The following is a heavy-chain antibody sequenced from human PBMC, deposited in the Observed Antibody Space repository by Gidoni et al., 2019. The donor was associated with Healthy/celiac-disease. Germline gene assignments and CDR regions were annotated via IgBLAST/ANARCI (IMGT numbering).Heavy chain of an antibody. CDR2: ISAYNGDT. D-gene: IGHD3-10*01. CDR3: ARLWPRVLWFGEPNLDY. CDR1: AYTFTSAG. J-gene: IGHJ4*03. Sequence: VQLVQSGPEVQKPGASVKVPCMASAYTFTSAGISWVRQAPGQGLEWLGWISAYNGDTNDAQKHQGSVTMTTDTSTGKAYKELRSLRTDDTAVYYCARLWPRVLWFGEPNLDYWGQGTLVTVSS. V-gene: IGHV1-18*01.